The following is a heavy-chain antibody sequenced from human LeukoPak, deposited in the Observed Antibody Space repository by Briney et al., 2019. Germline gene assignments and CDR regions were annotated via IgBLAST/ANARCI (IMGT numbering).Heavy chain of an antibody. V-gene: IGHV3-15*01. CDR2: IKRETDGGTI. Sequence: PGGSLRLSCAASGFTLNNAWMSWVRQAPGKGLEWLGRIKRETDGGTIDYAAPVKGRFTISRDDSRNTLYLQMDSLKIEDTAVYYCTTDRYYDNSELQFQHWSQGTLVTVSS. D-gene: IGHD3-22*01. CDR1: GFTLNNAW. J-gene: IGHJ1*01. CDR3: TTDRYYDNSELQFQH.